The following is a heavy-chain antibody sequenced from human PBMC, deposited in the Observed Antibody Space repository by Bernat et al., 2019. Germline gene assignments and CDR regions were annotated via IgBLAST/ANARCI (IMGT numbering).Heavy chain of an antibody. Sequence: QVQLVESGGGVVQPGRSLRLSCAASGFTFSSYGMHWVRQAPGKGLEWVAVIWYDGSNKYYADSVKGRFTISRDNSKNTLYLQMNSLRAEDTAVYYCARDAADHGGNGPGNYWGQGTLVTVSS. J-gene: IGHJ4*02. CDR2: IWYDGSNK. V-gene: IGHV3-33*01. CDR3: ARDAADHGGNGPGNY. CDR1: GFTFSSYG. D-gene: IGHD4-17*01.